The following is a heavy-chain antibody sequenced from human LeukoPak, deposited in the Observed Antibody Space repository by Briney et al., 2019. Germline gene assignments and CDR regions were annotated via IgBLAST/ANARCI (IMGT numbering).Heavy chain of an antibody. J-gene: IGHJ1*01. D-gene: IGHD6-6*01. CDR2: VNHSGST. Sequence: SETLSLTCAVYGGSFSGYYWSWIRQPPGKGLEWIGEVNHSGSTNYNPSLKSRVTILADTSKNQFSPKLNSLTAADTAVYYCAKDSEYSSSPEYFQHWGQGTLVTVSS. CDR1: GGSFSGYY. CDR3: AKDSEYSSSPEYFQH. V-gene: IGHV4-34*01.